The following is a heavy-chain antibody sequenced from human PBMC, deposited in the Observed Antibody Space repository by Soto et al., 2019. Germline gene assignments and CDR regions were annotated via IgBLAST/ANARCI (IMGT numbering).Heavy chain of an antibody. CDR1: GGSFSGYY. J-gene: IGHJ4*02. Sequence: QVQLQQWGAGLLKPSETLSLTCAVYGGSFSGYYWSWIRQPPWKGLEWIGEINHSGSTNYNPSLKSRVSTAVDTYKNQFSLKMSSVTAADTAVYYCARVRSSGWYRVKYSFDYWGQGTLVTVSS. CDR2: INHSGST. D-gene: IGHD6-19*01. CDR3: ARVRSSGWYRVKYSFDY. V-gene: IGHV4-34*01.